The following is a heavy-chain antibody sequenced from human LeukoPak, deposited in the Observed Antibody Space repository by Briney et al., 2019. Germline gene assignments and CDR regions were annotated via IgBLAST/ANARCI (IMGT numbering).Heavy chain of an antibody. CDR3: AKGPLYSSSWYCDY. CDR1: GFTFSSYA. Sequence: PGGSLRLSCAASGFTFSSYAMSWVRQAPGKGLEWVSGISGSGGTTYYADSVKGRFTISRDNSKNTLYLQMNSLRAEDTAVYYCAKGPLYSSSWYCDYWGQGTLVTVSS. CDR2: ISGSGGTT. J-gene: IGHJ4*02. D-gene: IGHD6-13*01. V-gene: IGHV3-23*01.